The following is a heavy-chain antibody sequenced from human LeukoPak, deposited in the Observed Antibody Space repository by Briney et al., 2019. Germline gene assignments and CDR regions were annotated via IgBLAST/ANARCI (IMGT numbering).Heavy chain of an antibody. V-gene: IGHV1-46*01. CDR3: ARTDLRGAFDI. Sequence: ASVKVSCKASGYTFTSYYMHWVRQAPGQGLEWMGIINPSGGSTSYAQKFQGRVTMTRDMSTSTVYMELSSLRSEDTAVYYCARTDLRGAFDIWGQGTMVTVSS. CDR2: INPSGGST. D-gene: IGHD4-17*01. J-gene: IGHJ3*02. CDR1: GYTFTSYY.